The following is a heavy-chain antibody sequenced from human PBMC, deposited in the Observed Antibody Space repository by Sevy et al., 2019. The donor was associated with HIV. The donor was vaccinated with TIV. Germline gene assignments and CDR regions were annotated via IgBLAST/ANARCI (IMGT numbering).Heavy chain of an antibody. V-gene: IGHV4-59*13. J-gene: IGHJ6*02. CDR2: IYYSGST. Sequence: SETLSLTCTVSGGSISSYYWSWIRQPPGKGLEWIGYIYYSGSTNYNPSLKSRVTISIDTSKNQFSLKLSSVTAADTAVYYCARALRFLEPNYYSYGLDVWGQGTTVTVSS. D-gene: IGHD3-3*01. CDR1: GGSISSYY. CDR3: ARALRFLEPNYYSYGLDV.